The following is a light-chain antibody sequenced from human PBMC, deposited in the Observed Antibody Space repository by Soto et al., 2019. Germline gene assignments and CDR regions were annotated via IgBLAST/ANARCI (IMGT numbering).Light chain of an antibody. J-gene: IGKJ1*01. CDR2: DAS. CDR3: QQYNSYPWT. CDR1: QSISSW. V-gene: IGKV1-5*01. Sequence: IQMTHTRATLCASVGDSVITTCLARQSISSWLAWYQQKPEKAPKLLIYDASSLESGVPSRFSGSGSGTEFTLTITSLQPDDFATYYCQQYNSYPWTFGQGTKVDIK.